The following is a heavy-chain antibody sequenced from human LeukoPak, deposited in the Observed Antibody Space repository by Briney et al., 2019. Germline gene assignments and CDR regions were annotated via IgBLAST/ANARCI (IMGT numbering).Heavy chain of an antibody. CDR3: ARDDNSFY. CDR2: ISYDGSNK. Sequence: GGSLRLSCAASGFTFSSYAMHWVRQAPGKGLEWVAVISYDGSNKYYADSVKGRFTISRDNSKNTLYLQMNSLRAEDTAVYYCARDDNSFYWGQGTLVTVSS. V-gene: IGHV3-30-3*01. J-gene: IGHJ4*02. CDR1: GFTFSSYA. D-gene: IGHD2-15*01.